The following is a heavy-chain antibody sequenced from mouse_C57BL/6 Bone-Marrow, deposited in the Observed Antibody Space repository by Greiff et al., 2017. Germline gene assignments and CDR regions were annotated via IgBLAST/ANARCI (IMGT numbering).Heavy chain of an antibody. CDR3: ARENYCGSSSYYFDY. CDR2: IYPRSGNT. V-gene: IGHV1-81*01. J-gene: IGHJ2*01. Sequence: VQLQQSGAELARPGASVKLSCKASGYTFTSYGISWVKQRTGQGLEWIGEIYPRSGNTYYNEKFKGKATLPADKSSSTAYMELRSLTSEDSAVYVCARENYCGSSSYYFDYWGQGTTLTVSS. D-gene: IGHD1-1*01. CDR1: GYTFTSYG.